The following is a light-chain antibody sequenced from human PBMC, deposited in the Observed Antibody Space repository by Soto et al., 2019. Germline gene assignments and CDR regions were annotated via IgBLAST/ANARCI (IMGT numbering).Light chain of an antibody. Sequence: QSVLTQPASVSGSPGQSITISCTGTSSDVGYYNYVSWYQHHPGKVPKLRIYEVSNRPSGVSNRFSGSKSGNTASLTISGLQAEDEADYYCSSYTTSSTQVFGGGTKLTVL. CDR3: SSYTTSSTQV. J-gene: IGLJ3*02. CDR1: SSDVGYYNY. CDR2: EVS. V-gene: IGLV2-14*01.